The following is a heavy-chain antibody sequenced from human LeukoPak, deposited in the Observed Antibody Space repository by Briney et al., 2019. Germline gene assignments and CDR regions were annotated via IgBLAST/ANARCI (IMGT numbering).Heavy chain of an antibody. CDR3: ASGLIRLWQQKVGGDY. D-gene: IGHD6-13*01. CDR2: ISYDGSNK. Sequence: QPGRPLRLSCAASGFTFSSYAMRWVRQAPGKGLEWVAVISYDGSNKYYADSVKGRFTISRDNSKNTLYLQMNSLRAEDTAVYYCASGLIRLWQQKVGGDYWGQGTLVTVSS. J-gene: IGHJ4*02. CDR1: GFTFSSYA. V-gene: IGHV3-30-3*01.